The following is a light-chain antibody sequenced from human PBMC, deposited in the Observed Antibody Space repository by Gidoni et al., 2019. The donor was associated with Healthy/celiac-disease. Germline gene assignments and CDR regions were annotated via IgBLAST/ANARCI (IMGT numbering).Light chain of an antibody. CDR3: QQRSNWPFT. Sequence: EIVLTQSPDTLSLSPGERATLSCRARQSVSSYLAWYQQKPGQAPRLLIYDASNRATGIPAWFSGSGSVTDFTLTISSLEPEYSAVYYCQQRSNWPFTFGGGTKVEIK. J-gene: IGKJ4*01. V-gene: IGKV3-11*01. CDR1: QSVSSY. CDR2: DAS.